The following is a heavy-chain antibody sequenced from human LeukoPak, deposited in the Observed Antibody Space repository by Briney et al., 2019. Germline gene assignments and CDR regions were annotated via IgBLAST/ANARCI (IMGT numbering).Heavy chain of an antibody. CDR2: IRYDGGIK. CDR3: TKPASGSTRERFEY. V-gene: IGHV3-30*02. D-gene: IGHD1-26*01. J-gene: IGHJ4*02. Sequence: PGGSLRLSCAGSGFSFSYYAMHWVRQAPGKGLEWVAYIRYDGGIKHHADSVKGRFTVSRDNSKNTLHLQMNSLRPEDTAVYYCTKPASGSTRERFEYWGQGTLVTVSS. CDR1: GFSFSYYA.